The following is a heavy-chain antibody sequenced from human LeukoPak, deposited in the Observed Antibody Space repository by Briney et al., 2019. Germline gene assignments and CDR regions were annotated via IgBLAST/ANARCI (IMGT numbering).Heavy chain of an antibody. CDR2: ISDPGGST. CDR3: ARSDWFDP. V-gene: IGHV3-23*01. Sequence: GGSLRLSCAASGFTFSSYAMSWVRQAPGKGLEWVSVISDPGGSTYYADSVKGRFTISRDNAKNTLHLQMNSLRAEDTAVYYCARSDWFDPWGQGTQVTVSS. CDR1: GFTFSSYA. D-gene: IGHD2-21*01. J-gene: IGHJ5*02.